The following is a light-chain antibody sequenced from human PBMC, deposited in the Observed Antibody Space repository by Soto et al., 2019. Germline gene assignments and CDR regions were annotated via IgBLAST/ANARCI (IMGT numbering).Light chain of an antibody. CDR2: TTY. V-gene: IGLV1-44*01. CDR1: DSNIGSYS. CDR3: AAWDDSLNGHV. J-gene: IGLJ1*01. Sequence: QSVLTQPHSVSGTPGQGLTVSCSGSDSNIGSYSVHWFQQLPGTAPKLLISTTYQRPSGVPERFSGSKSGTSASLAISGRQSEDEADYYCAAWDDSLNGHVFGTGTKVTVL.